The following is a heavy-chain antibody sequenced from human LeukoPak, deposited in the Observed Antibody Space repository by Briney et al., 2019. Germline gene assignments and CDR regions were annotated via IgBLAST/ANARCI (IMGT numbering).Heavy chain of an antibody. CDR1: GGSISSSSYY. CDR3: ARRANYDSSNSIDY. J-gene: IGHJ4*02. V-gene: IGHV4-39*01. D-gene: IGHD3-22*01. CDR2: IYYSGST. Sequence: PSETLSLTCTVSGGSISSSSYYWGWIRQPPGKGLEWIGSIYYSGSTYYNPSLKSRVTISVDTSKNQFSLKLSSVTAADTAAYYCARRANYDSSNSIDYWGQGTLVTVSS.